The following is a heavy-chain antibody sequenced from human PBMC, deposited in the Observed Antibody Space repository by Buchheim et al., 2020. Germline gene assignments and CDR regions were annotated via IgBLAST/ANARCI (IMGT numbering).Heavy chain of an antibody. CDR2: ISAYNGNT. CDR1: GYTFTSYV. V-gene: IGHV1-18*01. Sequence: QVQLVQSGAEVKKPGSSVKVSCTTSGYTFTSYVISWVRQAPGQGLEWMGWISAYNGNTNYAQKLQGRVTMTTDPSTSTAYMELRSLRSDDTAGYDCARGADFWSGPQSPSPAEYLQHWGQGT. CDR3: ARGADFWSGPQSPSPAEYLQH. J-gene: IGHJ1*01. D-gene: IGHD3-3*01.